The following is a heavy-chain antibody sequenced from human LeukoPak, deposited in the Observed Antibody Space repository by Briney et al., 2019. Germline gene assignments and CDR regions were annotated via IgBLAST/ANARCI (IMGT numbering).Heavy chain of an antibody. CDR2: IYYSGST. CDR3: ARDKCSSTSCYFDY. J-gene: IGHJ4*02. Sequence: SETLSLTCTVSGGSISSGDYYWSWIRQPPGRGLEWIGYIYYSGSTYYNPSLKSRVTISVDTSKNQFSLKLSSVTAADTAVYYCARDKCSSTSCYFDYWGQGTLVTVSS. D-gene: IGHD2-2*01. CDR1: GGSISSGDYY. V-gene: IGHV4-30-4*08.